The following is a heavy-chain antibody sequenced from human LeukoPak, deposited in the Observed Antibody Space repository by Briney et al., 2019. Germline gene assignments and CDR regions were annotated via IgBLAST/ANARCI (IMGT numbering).Heavy chain of an antibody. D-gene: IGHD1-1*01. Sequence: PGGSLRLSCTASGFTISGHALLWVRQAPGKGLEWVAVISYDGSKNYFADSVKGRYTISRDNSKNTLYLQMNSLRPEDTAVYYCARDQGTGSNYFDGWGQGTLVTVSS. V-gene: IGHV3-30*04. J-gene: IGHJ4*02. CDR2: ISYDGSKN. CDR1: GFTISGHA. CDR3: ARDQGTGSNYFDG.